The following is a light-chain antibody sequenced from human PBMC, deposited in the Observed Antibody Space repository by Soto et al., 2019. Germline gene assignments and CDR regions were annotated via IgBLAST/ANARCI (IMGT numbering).Light chain of an antibody. V-gene: IGKV1-39*01. Sequence: IQMTQSPSSLSASVGETVIISCRASETITRYLNWYPSKPGKAPRLLISDASSLQSGVPSRFSGSYSGTDFTLPISSLQPEDFAPYYCQQSYGIPLTFGGGTKVDIK. CDR1: ETITRY. J-gene: IGKJ4*01. CDR2: DAS. CDR3: QQSYGIPLT.